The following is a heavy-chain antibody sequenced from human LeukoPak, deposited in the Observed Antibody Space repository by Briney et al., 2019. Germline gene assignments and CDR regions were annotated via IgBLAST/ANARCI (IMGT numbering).Heavy chain of an antibody. CDR3: ARDLGVRFLEWLFRPNWFDP. CDR1: GYTFTSYG. D-gene: IGHD3-3*01. V-gene: IGHV1-18*01. J-gene: IGHJ5*02. Sequence: ASVTVSCKASGYTFTSYGISWVRQAPGEGLEWMGWMSAYVGNTKYAQKLQGRVTMTTDTSTSTAYMELTTLRSDDTAVYYCARDLGVRFLEWLFRPNWFDPWGQGTLVTVSS. CDR2: MSAYVGNT.